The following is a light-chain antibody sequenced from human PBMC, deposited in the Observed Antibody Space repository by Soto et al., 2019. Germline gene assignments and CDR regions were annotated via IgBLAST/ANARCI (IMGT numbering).Light chain of an antibody. CDR1: QSISSS. CDR2: AAS. Sequence: DIHMTQSPSSLSASVGYRFTITCRASQSISSSFNWYQQKPGKAPKLLIYAASSLQSGVPSRFSGSGSGTDFTLTISSLQPEDFETYSCQQSYSIPWTFGQGTKVDIK. J-gene: IGKJ1*01. CDR3: QQSYSIPWT. V-gene: IGKV1-39*01.